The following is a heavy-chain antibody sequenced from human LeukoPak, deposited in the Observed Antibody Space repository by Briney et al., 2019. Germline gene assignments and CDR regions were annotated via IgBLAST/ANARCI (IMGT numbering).Heavy chain of an antibody. CDR3: ARSSSDILTGYPYYFDY. V-gene: IGHV1-18*03. CDR2: ISAYNGNT. J-gene: IGHJ4*02. CDR1: GYTFSVYG. D-gene: IGHD3-9*01. Sequence: ASVKVSCKASGYTFSVYGITWVRQAPGQGLEWMGWISAYNGNTNYAQKLQGRVTMTTDTSTSTAYMELRSLRSDDMAVYYCARSSSDILTGYPYYFDYWGQGTLVTVSS.